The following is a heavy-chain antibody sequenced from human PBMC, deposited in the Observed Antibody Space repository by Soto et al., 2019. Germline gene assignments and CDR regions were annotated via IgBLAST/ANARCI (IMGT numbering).Heavy chain of an antibody. J-gene: IGHJ5*02. CDR1: GDSISSYY. V-gene: IGHV4-59*01. D-gene: IGHD2-2*02. CDR3: ARGYCSSTSCYIWDNWFDP. CDR2: IYYSGST. Sequence: SETLSLTCTVSGDSISSYYWSWIRQPPGKGLEWIGYIYYSGSTNYNPSLKSRVTISVDTSKNQFSLKLSSVTAADTAVYYCARGYCSSTSCYIWDNWFDPWGQGTLVTVSS.